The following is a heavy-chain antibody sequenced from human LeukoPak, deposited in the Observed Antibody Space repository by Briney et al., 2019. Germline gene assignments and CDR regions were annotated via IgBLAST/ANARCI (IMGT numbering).Heavy chain of an antibody. CDR3: ARRALRYCSSTSCPAQYYGVDV. J-gene: IGHJ6*04. CDR1: GFIFSSYW. Sequence: GGSLRLSCAASGFIFSSYWMSWVRQAPGKGLEWVANIKEDGSEKYYVDSVKGRFTISRDNAKNSLYLQKNSLRAEDTAVYYCARRALRYCSSTSCPAQYYGVDVWGKGTTVTVSS. CDR2: IKEDGSEK. V-gene: IGHV3-7*03. D-gene: IGHD2-2*01.